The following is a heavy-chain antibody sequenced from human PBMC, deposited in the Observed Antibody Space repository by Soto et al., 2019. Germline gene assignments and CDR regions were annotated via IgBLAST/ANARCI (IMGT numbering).Heavy chain of an antibody. J-gene: IGHJ6*02. Sequence: GGSLRLSCAASGFTFSSYGMHWVRQAPGKGPEWVAVIWYDGSNKYYADSVKGRFTISRDNSKNTLYLQMNSLRAEDTAVYYCARDPGHIQLWFGGMDVWGQGTTVTVSS. CDR1: GFTFSSYG. CDR3: ARDPGHIQLWFGGMDV. D-gene: IGHD5-18*01. V-gene: IGHV3-33*01. CDR2: IWYDGSNK.